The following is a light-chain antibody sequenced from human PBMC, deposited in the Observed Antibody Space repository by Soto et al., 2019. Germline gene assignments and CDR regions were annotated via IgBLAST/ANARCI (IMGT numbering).Light chain of an antibody. CDR3: QQSFRSPYT. CDR2: GAS. CDR1: QSINIY. Sequence: IQMTQSPSSLSAFVGDRVTVTCRASQSINIYLNWYQQRPGKAPTLLIYGASSLQSGVASRFSGGGSRTDFTLTISSLQPADFATYYCQQSFRSPYTFGQGTKLEIK. V-gene: IGKV1-39*01. J-gene: IGKJ2*01.